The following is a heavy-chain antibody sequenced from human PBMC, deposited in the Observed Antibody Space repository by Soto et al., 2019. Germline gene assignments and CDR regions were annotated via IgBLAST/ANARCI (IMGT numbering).Heavy chain of an antibody. D-gene: IGHD3-16*01. Sequence: SETLSLTCSVSGDSLSSGSHYWSWIRQPPGKGLEWIGYVFFTGTTKYNPSLKSRVTISVDTSKNQFSLKLSSVSAADTAVYYCARTLYAFFDYWGQGALVTVSS. CDR2: VFFTGTT. J-gene: IGHJ4*02. CDR3: ARTLYAFFDY. CDR1: GDSLSSGSHY. V-gene: IGHV4-61*01.